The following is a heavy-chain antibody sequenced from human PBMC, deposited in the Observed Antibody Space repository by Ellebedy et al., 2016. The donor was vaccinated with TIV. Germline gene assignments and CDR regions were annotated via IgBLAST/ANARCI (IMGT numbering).Heavy chain of an antibody. CDR2: LRSTGSDK. J-gene: IGHJ5*02. D-gene: IGHD5/OR15-5a*01. Sequence: GESLKISCAASGFTFNNYVMNWVRQSPGKGLEWVSSLRSTGSDKYYAESVKGRFTISRDNAQDTLFLQMNSLRAEETAVYFCSIVWSTPESWGQGTLVIVSS. V-gene: IGHV3-21*06. CDR1: GFTFNNYV. CDR3: SIVWSTPES.